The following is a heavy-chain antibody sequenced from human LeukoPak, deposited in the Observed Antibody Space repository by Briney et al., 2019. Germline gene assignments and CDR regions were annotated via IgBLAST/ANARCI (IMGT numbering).Heavy chain of an antibody. CDR3: ARVGDDDAFDI. V-gene: IGHV1-69*04. D-gene: IGHD3-16*01. CDR1: GGTFSSYA. CDR2: IIPILGIA. J-gene: IGHJ3*02. Sequence: SVKVSCKASGGTFSSYAISWVRQAPGQGLEWMGRIIPILGIANYAQKFQGRVTITADKSTSTAYMELSSLRSEDTAVYYCARVGDDDAFDIWGQGTMVTVSS.